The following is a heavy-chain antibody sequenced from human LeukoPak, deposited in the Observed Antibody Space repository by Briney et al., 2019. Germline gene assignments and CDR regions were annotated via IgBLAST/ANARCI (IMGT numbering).Heavy chain of an antibody. V-gene: IGHV4-31*03. CDR1: GGSISSGGYY. D-gene: IGHD3-10*01. CDR3: ARDRITMVRGVIITPYYYYGMDV. J-gene: IGHJ6*02. Sequence: SETLSHTCTVSGGSISSGGYYWSWIRQHPGKGLEWIGYIYYSGSTYYNPSLKSRVTISVDTSKNQFSLKLSSVTAADTAVYYCARDRITMVRGVIITPYYYYGMDVWGQGTTVTVSS. CDR2: IYYSGST.